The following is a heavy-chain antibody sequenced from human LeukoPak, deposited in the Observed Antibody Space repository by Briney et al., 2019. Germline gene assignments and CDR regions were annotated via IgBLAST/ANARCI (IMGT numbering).Heavy chain of an antibody. CDR1: GGTFSSYV. Sequence: SVKVSCKASGGTFSSYVISWVRQAPGQGLEWMGGIIPIFGTANYAQKFQGRVTITADESTSTAYMELSSLRSEDTAVYYCARALVVPAAVQPNWFDPWGQGTLVTVSS. CDR2: IIPIFGTA. V-gene: IGHV1-69*13. J-gene: IGHJ5*02. D-gene: IGHD2-2*01. CDR3: ARALVVPAAVQPNWFDP.